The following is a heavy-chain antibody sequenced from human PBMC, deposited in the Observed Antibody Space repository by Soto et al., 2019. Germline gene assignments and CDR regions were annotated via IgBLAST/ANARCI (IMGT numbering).Heavy chain of an antibody. CDR2: IIPILGIA. D-gene: IGHD2-8*01. CDR1: GGTFSSYA. V-gene: IGHV1-69*04. CDR3: ARDRGYCTNGVCYFDY. Sequence: ASVKVSCKASGGTFSSYAISWVRQAPGQGLEWRGRIIPILGIANSAQKFQGRVTITADKSTSTAYMELSSLRSEDTAVYYCARDRGYCTNGVCYFDYWGQGTLVTVSS. J-gene: IGHJ4*02.